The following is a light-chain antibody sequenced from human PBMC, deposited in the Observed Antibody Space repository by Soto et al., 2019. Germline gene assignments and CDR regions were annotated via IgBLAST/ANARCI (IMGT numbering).Light chain of an antibody. Sequence: QSVLTQSPSASASLGASVKLTCTLSSGHSSNAIAWHQQQPEKGPRYLMKVNSDGSHSKGYGIPDRFSGSRSGAERYLTISSLQSEDEADYYCQTWGTGFHVFGTGTKVTVL. CDR3: QTWGTGFHV. CDR1: SGHSSNA. CDR2: VNSDGSH. J-gene: IGLJ1*01. V-gene: IGLV4-69*02.